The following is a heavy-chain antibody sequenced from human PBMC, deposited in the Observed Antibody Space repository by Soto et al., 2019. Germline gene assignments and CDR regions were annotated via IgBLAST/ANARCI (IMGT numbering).Heavy chain of an antibody. CDR3: ARQNLDYGDYGGSDY. V-gene: IGHV5-51*01. CDR1: GYSFTSYW. D-gene: IGHD4-17*01. CDR2: IYPGDSDT. Sequence: EVQLVQSGAEVKKPGESLKISCKGSGYSFTSYWIGWVRQMPGKGLEWMGIIYPGDSDTRYSPSFQGQVTISADKSISTTYLQWSSLKASDTAMYYCARQNLDYGDYGGSDYWGQGTLVTVSS. J-gene: IGHJ4*02.